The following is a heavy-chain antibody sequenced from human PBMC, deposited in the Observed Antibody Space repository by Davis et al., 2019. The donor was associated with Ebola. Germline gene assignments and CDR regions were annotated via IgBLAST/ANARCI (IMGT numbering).Heavy chain of an antibody. Sequence: ASVKVSCKASGGTFSTYAISWVRQAPGQGLEWMGWMNPYSGNTGYAPKFQGRVTMTRNTSITTAYMELSSLRSEDTAIYYCARGGTGGYYDFSLWGQGTLVTVSS. V-gene: IGHV1-8*02. CDR1: GGTFSTYA. J-gene: IGHJ4*02. CDR2: MNPYSGNT. CDR3: ARGGTGGYYDFSL. D-gene: IGHD3-3*01.